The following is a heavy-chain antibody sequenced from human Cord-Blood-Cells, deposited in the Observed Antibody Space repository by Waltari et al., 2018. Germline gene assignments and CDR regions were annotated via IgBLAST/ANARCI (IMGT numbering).Heavy chain of an antibody. Sequence: QVQLQQWGAGLLKPSETRSLTCAVYGGSFSGYYWSWIRQPPGKGLEWIGEINHSGRTNYNPSLKSRVTISVDTSKTQFSLKLSSVTAADTAVYYCARGSRYSGSYWGQGTLVTVSS. D-gene: IGHD1-26*01. CDR2: INHSGRT. V-gene: IGHV4-34*01. CDR3: ARGSRYSGSY. CDR1: GGSFSGYY. J-gene: IGHJ4*02.